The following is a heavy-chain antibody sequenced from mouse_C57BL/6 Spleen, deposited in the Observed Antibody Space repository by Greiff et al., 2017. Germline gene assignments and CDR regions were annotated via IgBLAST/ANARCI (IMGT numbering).Heavy chain of an antibody. CDR3: AREGYYGSSKDFDY. V-gene: IGHV1-55*01. D-gene: IGHD1-1*01. CDR1: GYTFTSYW. J-gene: IGHJ2*01. Sequence: QVQLQQPGAELVKPGASVKMSCKASGYTFTSYWITWVKQRPGQGLEWIGDIYPGSGSTNYNEKFKSKATLTVDTSSSTAYMPLSSLTSEDSAVYYCAREGYYGSSKDFDYWGQGTTLTVSS. CDR2: IYPGSGST.